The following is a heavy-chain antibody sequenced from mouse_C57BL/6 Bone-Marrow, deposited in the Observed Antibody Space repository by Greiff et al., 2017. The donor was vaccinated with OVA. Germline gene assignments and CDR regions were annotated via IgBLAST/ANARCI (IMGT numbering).Heavy chain of an antibody. CDR1: GFTFSDYG. Sequence: EVQLVESGGGLVKPGGSLKLSCAASGFTFSDYGMHWVRQAHEKGLEWVAYISSGSSNIYYADTVKGRFTISRDNAKNTPFLQIPSLRSEDTAIYYCAINWGGDDYDMDYWGQGTSATVSS. V-gene: IGHV5-17*01. CDR3: AINWGGDDYDMDY. D-gene: IGHD4-1*01. CDR2: ISSGSSNI. J-gene: IGHJ4*01.